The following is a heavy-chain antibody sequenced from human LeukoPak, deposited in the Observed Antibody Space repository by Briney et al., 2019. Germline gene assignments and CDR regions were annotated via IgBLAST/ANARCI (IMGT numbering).Heavy chain of an antibody. V-gene: IGHV4-31*03. D-gene: IGHD2-8*01. CDR2: IYYSGST. Sequence: PSETLSLTCTVSGGSITYGGYYWSWIRQHLGKGLEWIGYIYYSGSTYYNPSLKSRVTISIDTSKNQFSLKLSSVTAADMAVYFCARALVGYGMTNESVWFDPWGQGTLVTVFS. CDR3: ARALVGYGMTNESVWFDP. J-gene: IGHJ5*02. CDR1: GGSITYGGYY.